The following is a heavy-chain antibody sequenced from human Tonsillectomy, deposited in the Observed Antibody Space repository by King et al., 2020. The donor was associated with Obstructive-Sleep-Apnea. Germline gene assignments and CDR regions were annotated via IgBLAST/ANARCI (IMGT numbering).Heavy chain of an antibody. D-gene: IGHD6-13*01. Sequence: QLVQSGGGVVQPGRSLRLSCAASGFTFSSYGMHWVRQAPGKGLEWVAVISYDGSNKYCADSVKGRFTVSRDNSKNTLYLKMNSLRPEDTAVYYCAKEMIATAASGGMDVWGQGTTVTVSS. CDR2: ISYDGSNK. CDR1: GFTFSSYG. V-gene: IGHV3-30*18. J-gene: IGHJ6*02. CDR3: AKEMIATAASGGMDV.